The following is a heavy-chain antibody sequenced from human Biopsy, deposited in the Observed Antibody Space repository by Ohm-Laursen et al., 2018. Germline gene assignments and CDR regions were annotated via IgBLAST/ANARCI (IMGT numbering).Heavy chain of an antibody. CDR3: ARERDP. CDR1: GYTFTDYY. J-gene: IGHJ5*02. CDR2: IDTINSGA. Sequence: ASVKVSCKVSGYTFTDYYVHWVRQAPGHGLEWIGWIDTINSGARYAQKFQGRVTMTRDTSISTAYMELSRLTSDDTAVYYCARERDPWGQGTLVTVSS. V-gene: IGHV1-2*02.